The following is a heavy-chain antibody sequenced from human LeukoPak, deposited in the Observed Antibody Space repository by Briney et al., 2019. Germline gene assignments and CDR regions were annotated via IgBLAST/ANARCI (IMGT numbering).Heavy chain of an antibody. J-gene: IGHJ4*02. CDR2: IYYSGST. D-gene: IGHD5-24*01. V-gene: IGHV4-59*08. CDR1: GGSISSYY. Sequence: SETLSLTCTVSGGSISSYYWSWIRQPPGKGLEWIGYIYYSGSTNYNPSLKSRVAISVDTSKNQFSLKLSSVTAANTAVYYCARSVGWLQEYDYWGQGTLVTVSS. CDR3: ARSVGWLQEYDY.